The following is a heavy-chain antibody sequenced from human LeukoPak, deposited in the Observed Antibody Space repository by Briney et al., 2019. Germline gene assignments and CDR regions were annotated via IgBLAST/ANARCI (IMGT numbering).Heavy chain of an antibody. V-gene: IGHV3-23*01. D-gene: IGHD3-16*01. CDR3: AKITGWDYFDY. CDR1: GFTFSSYA. Sequence: PGGSLRLSCAASGFTFSSYAMSWVRQAPGKGLEWVSSISDGGCSTDYAHSVKGRFTISRDNSKHTLYLQMNSLRAEDTAVYYCAKITGWDYFDYWGQGTLVTVSS. J-gene: IGHJ4*02. CDR2: ISDGGCST.